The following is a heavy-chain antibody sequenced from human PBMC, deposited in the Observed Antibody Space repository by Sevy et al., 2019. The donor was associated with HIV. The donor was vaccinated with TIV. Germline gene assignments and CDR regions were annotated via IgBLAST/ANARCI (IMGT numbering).Heavy chain of an antibody. V-gene: IGHV1-24*01. CDR3: ATTKDYYESSGYPFDY. D-gene: IGHD3-22*01. CDR2: FDPEDGET. Sequence: ASVKVSCKVSGYTLTQLSMNWVRQAPGKGLEWMGSFDPEDGETIYAQKFQGRGTMTEDRSTDTAYMDLSSLRSEDTAVYYCATTKDYYESSGYPFDYWGQGTLDTVSS. J-gene: IGHJ4*02. CDR1: GYTLTQLS.